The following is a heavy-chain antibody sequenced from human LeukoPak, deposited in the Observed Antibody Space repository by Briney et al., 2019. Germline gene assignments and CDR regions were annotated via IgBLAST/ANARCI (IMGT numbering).Heavy chain of an antibody. CDR3: ARDRVVAASVGRTPLYNWFDP. CDR2: ISSSSSTI. V-gene: IGHV3-48*04. Sequence: GGSLRLSCAASGFTFSSHAMSWVRQAPGKGLEWVSYISSSSSTIYYADSVKGRFTISRDNAKNSLYLQMNSLRAEDTAVYYCARDRVVAASVGRTPLYNWFDPWGQGTLVTVSS. D-gene: IGHD2-15*01. CDR1: GFTFSSHA. J-gene: IGHJ5*02.